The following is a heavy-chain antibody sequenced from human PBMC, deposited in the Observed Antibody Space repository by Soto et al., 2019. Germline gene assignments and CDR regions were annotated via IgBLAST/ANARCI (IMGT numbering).Heavy chain of an antibody. V-gene: IGHV3-23*01. CDR1: GFTFNSSA. D-gene: IGHD6-19*01. CDR3: AKGRYRIGWYDPDVDY. Sequence: EVQLLEAGGGLVQPGGSLRLSCAASGFTFNSSAINWVRQAPGKGLEWVSTTSGGAGSTYYADSVKGRFTITRDNSKNTLYLQMNSLRADDTAVYYCAKGRYRIGWYDPDVDYWGQGTLVTVSS. J-gene: IGHJ4*02. CDR2: TSGGAGST.